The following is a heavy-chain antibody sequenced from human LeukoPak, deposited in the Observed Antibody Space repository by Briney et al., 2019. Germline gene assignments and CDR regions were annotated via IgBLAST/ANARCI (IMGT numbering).Heavy chain of an antibody. Sequence: EASVKVSCKTSGFTFTSSAVQWVRQARGQRLEWIGWIVVGSGNTNYAQKFQERVTITRDMSTSTAYMELSSLRSEDTAVYYCARDRRVYYDSTSVDIWGQGTMVTVSS. CDR2: IVVGSGNT. J-gene: IGHJ3*02. CDR3: ARDRRVYYDSTSVDI. D-gene: IGHD3-22*01. CDR1: GFTFTSSA. V-gene: IGHV1-58*01.